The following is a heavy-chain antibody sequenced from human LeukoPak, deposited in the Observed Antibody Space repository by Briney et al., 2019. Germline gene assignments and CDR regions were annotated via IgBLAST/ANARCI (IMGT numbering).Heavy chain of an antibody. CDR2: INHSGST. Sequence: SETLSLTCAVYGGSFSGYYWSWIRQPPGKGLEWIGEINHSGSTNYNPSLKSRVTISVDTSKNQSSLKLSSVTAADTAVYYCARQISGYADYWGQGTLVTVSS. V-gene: IGHV4-34*01. D-gene: IGHD3-22*01. J-gene: IGHJ4*02. CDR1: GGSFSGYY. CDR3: ARQISGYADY.